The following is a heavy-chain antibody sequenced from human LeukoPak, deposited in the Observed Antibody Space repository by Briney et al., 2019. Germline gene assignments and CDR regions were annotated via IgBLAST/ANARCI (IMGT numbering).Heavy chain of an antibody. D-gene: IGHD2-21*02. CDR2: ISNNGNNK. CDR3: ARVGVVVTAIGYLDI. Sequence: GGSLRLSCAASGFSFSSYGMHWVRQAPGRGLEWVAVISNNGNNKYYADSVKGRFTISRDNSKNTLYLQMNSLRAEDMAVYYCARVGVVVTAIGYLDIWGQGTMVTVSS. J-gene: IGHJ3*02. CDR1: GFSFSSYG. V-gene: IGHV3-30*03.